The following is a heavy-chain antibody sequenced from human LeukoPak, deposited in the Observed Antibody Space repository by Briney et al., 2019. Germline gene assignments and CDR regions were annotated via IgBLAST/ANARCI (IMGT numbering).Heavy chain of an antibody. CDR2: IYYSGST. J-gene: IGHJ4*02. CDR3: ARGSQDWGIDY. Sequence: SETLSLTCTVSGGSISSYYWSWIRQPPGKGLEWIGYIYYSGSTNYNPSLKSRVTISVDTSKNQFSLKLSSVTAADTVVYYCARGSQDWGIDYWGQGTLVTVSS. D-gene: IGHD7-27*01. CDR1: GGSISSYY. V-gene: IGHV4-59*01.